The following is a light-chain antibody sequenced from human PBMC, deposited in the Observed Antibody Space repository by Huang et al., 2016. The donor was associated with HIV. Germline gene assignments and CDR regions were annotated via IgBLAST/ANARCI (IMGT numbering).Light chain of an antibody. V-gene: IGKV3-11*01. CDR2: DAS. CDR3: QQRSNWPRMYT. J-gene: IGKJ2*01. Sequence: EIVLTQSPATLSLSPGERATLSCRARQSVSSYLAWYQLKPGKAPRLLIHDASNRATGIPARFSGSGSGTDFTLTISSLEPEDFAVYYCQQRSNWPRMYTFGQGTKLEIK. CDR1: QSVSSY.